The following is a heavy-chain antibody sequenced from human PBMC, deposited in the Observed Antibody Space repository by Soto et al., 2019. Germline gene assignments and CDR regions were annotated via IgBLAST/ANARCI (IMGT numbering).Heavy chain of an antibody. CDR2: ISTYGGKT. CDR1: GYAFTVYS. J-gene: IGHJ4*02. V-gene: IGHV1-18*01. CDR3: ARRYGDPSSSAGFDY. Sequence: QVQLVQSGSEVKKSGASVKLSCKASGYAFTVYSVSWVRQAPGQGLEWLGSISTYGGKTYYIQSLQGRVTMTTDSSPSTAYLDLRSLRPDDTAIYFCARRYGDPSSSAGFDYCGQGTLVTVSS. D-gene: IGHD4-17*01.